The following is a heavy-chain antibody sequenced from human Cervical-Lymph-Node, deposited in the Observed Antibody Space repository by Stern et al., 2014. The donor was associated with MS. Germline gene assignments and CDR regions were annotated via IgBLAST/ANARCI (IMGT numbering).Heavy chain of an antibody. J-gene: IGHJ4*02. Sequence: QVQLQESGPGLVKPSETLSLTCAVSGDSISSYTHYWAWIRQPPGKGLEWIGSAYYGGPPDYTPPLKSPVPISVDTSKNHSSLGLNSVTAADTAVYYCAKHACTGAACPFDLWGQGTLVTVSS. D-gene: IGHD2-8*02. CDR2: AYYGGPP. CDR3: AKHACTGAACPFDL. CDR1: GDSISSYTHY. V-gene: IGHV4-39*01.